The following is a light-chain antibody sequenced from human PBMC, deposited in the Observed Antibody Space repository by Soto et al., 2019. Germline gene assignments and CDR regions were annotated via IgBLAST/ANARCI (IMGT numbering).Light chain of an antibody. CDR2: EVS. CDR1: SSDAGAYNY. Sequence: QSALTQPPSASGSPGQSVTISCSGTSSDAGAYNYVSWYQQHPGKAPRLLIYEVSQRPSGVPDRFSGSKSANTASLTVSGLQPEDEADYYCSSYAGTNNLLYVFGTGTKLTVL. CDR3: SSYAGTNNLLYV. V-gene: IGLV2-8*01. J-gene: IGLJ1*01.